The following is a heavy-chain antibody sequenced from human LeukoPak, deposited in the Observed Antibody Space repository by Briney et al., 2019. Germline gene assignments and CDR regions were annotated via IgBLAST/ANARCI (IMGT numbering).Heavy chain of an antibody. CDR3: ASSAGAAAGLDY. V-gene: IGHV3-48*02. CDR1: GFTFSSYS. J-gene: IGHJ4*02. Sequence: PGGSLRLSCAASGFTFSSYSMNWVPQAPGKGLEWVSYISVGSSTIYYADSVKGRFTISRDNAKNSLYLQMNSLRDEDTAVYYCASSAGAAAGLDYWGQGTLVTVSS. CDR2: ISVGSSTI. D-gene: IGHD6-13*01.